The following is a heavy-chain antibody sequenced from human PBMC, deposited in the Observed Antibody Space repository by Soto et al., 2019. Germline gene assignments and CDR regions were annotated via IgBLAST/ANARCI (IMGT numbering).Heavy chain of an antibody. CDR1: GFTVSNNY. J-gene: IGHJ4*02. CDR3: ATLRGGGGY. CDR2: IYSGGYT. V-gene: IGHV3-53*01. Sequence: EVQLVESGGGLIQPGGSLRLSCAVSGFTVSNNYMSWVRQAPGKGLEGVSVIYSGGYTAYGDSVKGRFTISRDNSKNTLNLKRDGRRPDAPAVDDGATLRGGGGYWGQGTLVTVSS. D-gene: IGHD3-10*01.